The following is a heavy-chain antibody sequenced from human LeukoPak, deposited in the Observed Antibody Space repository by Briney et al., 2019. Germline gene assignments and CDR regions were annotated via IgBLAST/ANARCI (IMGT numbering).Heavy chain of an antibody. J-gene: IGHJ4*02. CDR1: GFTFNRYN. CDR2: ISTSSSYI. CDR3: ASLRPHYDFWSGYYPPTH. Sequence: GGSLRLSCAASGFTFNRYNMNWVRRAPGKGLEWVSSISTSSSYIYYADSVRGRFTISRDNAKNSLYLQMNSLRAEDTAVYYCASLRPHYDFWSGYYPPTHWGQGTLVTVSS. D-gene: IGHD3-3*01. V-gene: IGHV3-21*01.